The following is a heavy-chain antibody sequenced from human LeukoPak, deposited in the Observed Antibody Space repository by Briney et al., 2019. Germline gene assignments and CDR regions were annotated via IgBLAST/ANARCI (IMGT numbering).Heavy chain of an antibody. J-gene: IGHJ4*02. CDR2: IYYSGST. V-gene: IGHV4-59*01. CDR1: GGSISSYY. D-gene: IGHD4-17*01. Sequence: PSETLSLTCTVSGGSISSYYWSWIRQPPGKGLEWIGYIYYSGSTNYNPSLKSRVTISVDTSKNQFSLKLSSVTAADTAVYYCARDGGDYVGYRGQGTLVTVSS. CDR3: ARDGGDYVGY.